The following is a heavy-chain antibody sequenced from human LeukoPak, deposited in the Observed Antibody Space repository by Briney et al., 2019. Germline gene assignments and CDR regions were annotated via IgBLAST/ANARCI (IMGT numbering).Heavy chain of an antibody. V-gene: IGHV1-3*03. CDR2: INAGNGNT. CDR1: GYTFTSYA. D-gene: IGHD6-13*01. Sequence: ASVKVSCKASGYTFTSYAMHWVRQAPGQRLEWMGWINAGNGNTKYSQEFQGRVTITRDTPAGTAYMELSSLRSEDMAVYYCARDLIPYIAAEYSSSLGAFDIWGQGTMVTVSS. CDR3: ARDLIPYIAAEYSSSLGAFDI. J-gene: IGHJ3*02.